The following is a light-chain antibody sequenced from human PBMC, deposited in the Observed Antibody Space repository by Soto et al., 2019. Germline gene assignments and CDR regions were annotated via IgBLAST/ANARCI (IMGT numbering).Light chain of an antibody. J-gene: IGKJ2*01. Sequence: EIVLTQSPATLSLSPGERATLSCRASQSVSSYLAWYQQKPGQAPRLLIYDASNRAPGIPARFSGSGSGTDFTLTISSLEPEVFAVYYCQQRSNWPSITFGQGTKLEIK. CDR2: DAS. CDR1: QSVSSY. CDR3: QQRSNWPSIT. V-gene: IGKV3-11*01.